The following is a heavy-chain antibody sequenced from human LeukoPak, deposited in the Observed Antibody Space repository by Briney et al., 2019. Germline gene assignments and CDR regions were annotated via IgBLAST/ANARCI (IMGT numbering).Heavy chain of an antibody. D-gene: IGHD3-10*01. CDR1: GGSISSGSYY. Sequence: SQTLSLTCTVSGGSISSGSYYWSWIRQPAGKGLEWIGRIYTSGSTNYNPSLKSRVTMSVDTSKNQFSLKLSSVTAADTAVYYCARDRYYYGSGSRLFDYWGQGTLVTVSS. CDR3: ARDRYYYGSGSRLFDY. CDR2: IYTSGST. V-gene: IGHV4-61*02. J-gene: IGHJ4*02.